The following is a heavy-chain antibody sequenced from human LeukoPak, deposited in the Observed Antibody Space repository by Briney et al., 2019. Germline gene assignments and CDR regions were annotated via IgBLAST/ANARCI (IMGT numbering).Heavy chain of an antibody. J-gene: IGHJ4*02. CDR2: IYNDGTS. D-gene: IGHD2-8*02. V-gene: IGHV4-39*07. CDR1: SGPISSRGHY. CDR3: AIARGWWAFDS. Sequence: SETLSLTCTISSGPISSRGHYWGWLRQPPGKGREWIGNIYNDGTSNYSPSLKSRVTISVDTSKRQVSLQLASVTAADTAIYSCAIARGWWAFDSWGQGTLVSVSS.